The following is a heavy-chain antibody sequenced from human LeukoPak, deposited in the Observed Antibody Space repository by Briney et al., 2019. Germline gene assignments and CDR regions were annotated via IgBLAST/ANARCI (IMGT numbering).Heavy chain of an antibody. V-gene: IGHV3-11*01. CDR2: ISSGTSTI. J-gene: IGHJ6*02. Sequence: TFSXYXMSWIRQAPGKGLEWVSYISSGTSTIHYADSVRGRFTISRDNAKNSLYLQMNSLGAEDTAVYYCARPYCSGTSCYSDGMDVWGQGTTVTVSS. CDR1: TFSXYX. D-gene: IGHD2-15*01. CDR3: ARPYCSGTSCYSDGMDV.